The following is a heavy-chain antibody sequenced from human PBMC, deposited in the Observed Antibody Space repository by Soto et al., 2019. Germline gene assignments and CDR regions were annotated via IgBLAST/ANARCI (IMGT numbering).Heavy chain of an antibody. CDR2: ISSSSSYI. Sequence: GGSLRLSCAASGFTFSSYSMNWVRQAPGKGLEWVSSISSSSSYIYYADSVKGRFTISRDNAKNSLYLQMNSLRAEDTAVYYCARLTPAATVSRSKYYYYYYYMDVWGKGTTVTVSS. CDR1: GFTFSSYS. D-gene: IGHD2-15*01. J-gene: IGHJ6*03. V-gene: IGHV3-21*01. CDR3: ARLTPAATVSRSKYYYYYYYMDV.